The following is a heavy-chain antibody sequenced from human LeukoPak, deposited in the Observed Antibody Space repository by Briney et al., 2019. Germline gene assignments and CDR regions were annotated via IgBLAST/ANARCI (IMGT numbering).Heavy chain of an antibody. J-gene: IGHJ4*02. V-gene: IGHV3-33*07. D-gene: IGHD2-2*01. CDR1: GFRFDDYG. CDR2: IWNDGSKK. CDR3: ARDLCTTTTCLDY. Sequence: GRSLRLSCAASGFRFDDYGMYWVRQAPGKGLEWVAVIWNDGSKKYYVDSVKGRFTISREDSKNTLYLQMNSLRAEDTAVYYCARDLCTTTTCLDYWGQGTLVTVSS.